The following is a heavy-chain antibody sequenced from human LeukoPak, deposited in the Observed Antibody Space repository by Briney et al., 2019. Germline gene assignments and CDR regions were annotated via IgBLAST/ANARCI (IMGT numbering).Heavy chain of an antibody. J-gene: IGHJ4*02. Sequence: SSETLSLTCTVSGGSISSSSYYWGWIRQPPGKGLEWIGSIYYSGSTYYNPSLKSRVTISVDTSKNQFSLKLSSVTAADTAVYYCARGGVVGATTGYWGQGTLVTVSS. CDR2: IYYSGST. CDR1: GGSISSSSYY. D-gene: IGHD1-26*01. CDR3: ARGGVVGATTGY. V-gene: IGHV4-39*07.